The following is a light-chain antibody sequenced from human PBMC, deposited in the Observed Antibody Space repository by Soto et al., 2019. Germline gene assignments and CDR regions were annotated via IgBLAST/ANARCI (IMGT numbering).Light chain of an antibody. J-gene: IGKJ5*01. V-gene: IGKV1-39*01. CDR1: QSISSY. CDR3: QQSYSTPPIT. Sequence: DIQMNPSPSTLSASVGDRATITCRASQSISSYLNWYQQKPGKAPKLLIYAASSLQSGVPSRFSGSGSGTDFTLTIRSLQPEDFATYYCQQSYSTPPITFGKGRRLEIK. CDR2: AAS.